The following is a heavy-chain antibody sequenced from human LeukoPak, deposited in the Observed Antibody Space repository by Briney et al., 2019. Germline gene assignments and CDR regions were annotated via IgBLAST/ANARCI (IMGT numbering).Heavy chain of an antibody. Sequence: ASVKVSCKASGYTFTGYYMHWVRQAPGQGLEWMGWINPNSGGTNYAQKFQGRVTMTRDTSISTAYMELRRLRSDDTAVYYCARPVGIAPLNWFDPWGQGTLVTVSS. CDR3: ARPVGIAPLNWFDP. V-gene: IGHV1-2*02. J-gene: IGHJ5*02. CDR1: GYTFTGYY. D-gene: IGHD6-13*01. CDR2: INPNSGGT.